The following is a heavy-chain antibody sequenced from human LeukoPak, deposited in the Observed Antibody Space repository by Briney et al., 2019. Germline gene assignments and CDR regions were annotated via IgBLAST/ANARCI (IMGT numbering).Heavy chain of an antibody. D-gene: IGHD3-10*01. CDR2: INPYRGNP. CDR3: ASLAPGISLSEDDY. J-gene: IGHJ4*02. V-gene: IGHV1-8*01. Sequence: ASVKVSCKASGYTFTSYDINWGRQATGQGVEWMGWINPYRGNPGYSQTFQGRVPMTRNPSLTPAYLELSSLRSEDTAVYYCASLAPGISLSEDDYWRQGTLLTVSS. CDR1: GYTFTSYD.